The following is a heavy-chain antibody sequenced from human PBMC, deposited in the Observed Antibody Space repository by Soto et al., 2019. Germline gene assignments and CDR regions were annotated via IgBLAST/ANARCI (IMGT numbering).Heavy chain of an antibody. V-gene: IGHV4-34*01. CDR3: ARAAPEADYYYGMDV. CDR2: INHSGST. Sequence: QVQLQQWGAGLLKPSETLSLTCAVYGGSFSGHYWSWIRQPPGKGLECLGEINHSGSTNYNPSLTSRVTISVDTSKNQFSLKLTSVTVADTAVYYCARAAPEADYYYGMDVWGQGTTVTVSS. CDR1: GGSFSGHY. D-gene: IGHD6-19*01. J-gene: IGHJ6*02.